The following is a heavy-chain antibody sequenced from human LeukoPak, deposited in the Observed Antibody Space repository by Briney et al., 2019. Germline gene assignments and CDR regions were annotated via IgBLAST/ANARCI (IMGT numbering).Heavy chain of an antibody. D-gene: IGHD5-24*01. CDR2: ITPIFGTA. Sequence: GSSVKVSCKASGGTFSRFTISWVRQAPGQGFEWMGGITPIFGTANYAQKFQGRVTITADESTSTAYMELSSLRSEDTAVYYCAQRGSSRDGYNPRGDYWGQGTLVTVSS. V-gene: IGHV1-69*01. CDR1: GGTFSRFT. J-gene: IGHJ4*02. CDR3: AQRGSSRDGYNPRGDY.